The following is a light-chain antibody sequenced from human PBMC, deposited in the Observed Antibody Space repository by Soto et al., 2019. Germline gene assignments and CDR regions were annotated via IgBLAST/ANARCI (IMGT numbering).Light chain of an antibody. Sequence: QSALTQPPSASGSPGQSVTISCTGTSSDVGAYKYVSWYQHLPGMAPKLLIYEVTKRPSGVPDRFSGSKSGNTASLTVSGLQAEDEADYYCSSHGGSNNFEVFGTGTKLTVL. V-gene: IGLV2-8*01. CDR2: EVT. CDR3: SSHGGSNNFEV. CDR1: SSDVGAYKY. J-gene: IGLJ1*01.